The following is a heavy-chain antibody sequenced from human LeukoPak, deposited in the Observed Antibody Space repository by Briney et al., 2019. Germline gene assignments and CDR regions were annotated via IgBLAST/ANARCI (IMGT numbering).Heavy chain of an antibody. J-gene: IGHJ4*02. CDR2: INHSGSS. CDR3: ARGVKVAARALWY. Sequence: PSETLSLTCAVYGGSFSGYYWSWIRQPPGKGLEWIGEINHSGSSSYNPSLKRRVPISVDTSKNQFSLKLSSVTAADTAVYYCARGVKVAARALWYWGQGTLVTVSS. CDR1: GGSFSGYY. D-gene: IGHD2-15*01. V-gene: IGHV4-34*01.